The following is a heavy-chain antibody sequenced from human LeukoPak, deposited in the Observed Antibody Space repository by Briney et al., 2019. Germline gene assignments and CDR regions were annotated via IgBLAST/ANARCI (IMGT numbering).Heavy chain of an antibody. CDR2: ISYSGST. D-gene: IGHD6-13*01. Sequence: ASETLSLTCTVSGGSISSYYCSWIRQPPGKGLEWIGYISYSGSTTYNPSLNSRVTISVDTSKNHFSLKLSSVTATDTPVYYCARHIAADGTRWGNWFDPWGQGTLVTVSS. CDR3: ARHIAADGTRWGNWFDP. CDR1: GGSISSYY. J-gene: IGHJ5*02. V-gene: IGHV4-59*01.